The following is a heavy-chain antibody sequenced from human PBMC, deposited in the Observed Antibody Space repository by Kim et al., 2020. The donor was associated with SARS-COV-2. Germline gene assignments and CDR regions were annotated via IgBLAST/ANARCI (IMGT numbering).Heavy chain of an antibody. D-gene: IGHD6-19*01. Sequence: GGSLRLSCAASGFTFSSYSMNWVRQAPGKGLEWVSSISSSSSYIYYADSVKGRFTISRDNAKNSLYLQMNSLRAEDTAVYYCARTRSGWYDYYYYGMDVWGQGATVTVSS. CDR2: ISSSSSYI. J-gene: IGHJ6*02. CDR1: GFTFSSYS. V-gene: IGHV3-21*01. CDR3: ARTRSGWYDYYYYGMDV.